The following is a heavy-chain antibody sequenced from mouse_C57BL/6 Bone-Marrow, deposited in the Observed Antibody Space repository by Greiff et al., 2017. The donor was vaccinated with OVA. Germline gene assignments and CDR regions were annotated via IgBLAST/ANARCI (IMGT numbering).Heavy chain of an antibody. CDR1: GYTFTSYG. CDR3: ARGDGYDGY. J-gene: IGHJ2*01. V-gene: IGHV1-81*01. CDR2: IYPRSGNT. Sequence: VHLVESGAELARPGASVKLSCKASGYTFTSYGISWVKQRTGQGLEWIGEIYPRSGNTYYNEKFKGKATLTADKSSSTAYMELRSLTSEDSAVYFCARGDGYDGYWGQGTTLTVSS. D-gene: IGHD2-2*01.